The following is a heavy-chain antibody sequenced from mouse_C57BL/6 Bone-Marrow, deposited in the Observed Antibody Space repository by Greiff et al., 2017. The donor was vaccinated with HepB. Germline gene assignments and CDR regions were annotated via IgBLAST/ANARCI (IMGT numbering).Heavy chain of an antibody. CDR2: IWSDGST. D-gene: IGHD1-1*01. CDR1: GFSLTSYG. J-gene: IGHJ4*01. Sequence: QVHVKQSGPGLVAPSQSLSITCTVSGFSLTSYGVHWVRQPPGKGLEWLVVIWSDGSTTYNSALKSRLSISKDNSKSQVFLKMNSLQTDDTAMYYCARHNYYGSGMDYWGQGTSVTVSS. V-gene: IGHV2-6-1*01. CDR3: ARHNYYGSGMDY.